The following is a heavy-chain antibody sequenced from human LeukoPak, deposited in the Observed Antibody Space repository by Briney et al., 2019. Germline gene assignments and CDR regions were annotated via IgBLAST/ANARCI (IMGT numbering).Heavy chain of an antibody. J-gene: IGHJ4*02. CDR1: GGTFSSYA. Sequence: GASVKVSCKASGGTFSSYAISWVRQAPGQGLEWMGGIIPIFGTANYAQKFQGRVTITADESTSTAYMELSSLRSEDTAVYYCARGQWLRLLPGYFDYWGQGTLVTVSS. CDR2: IIPIFGTA. CDR3: ARGQWLRLLPGYFDY. V-gene: IGHV1-69*13. D-gene: IGHD5-12*01.